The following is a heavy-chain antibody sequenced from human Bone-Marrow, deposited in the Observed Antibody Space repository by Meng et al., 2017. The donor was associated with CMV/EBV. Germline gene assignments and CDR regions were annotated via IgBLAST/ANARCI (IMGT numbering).Heavy chain of an antibody. Sequence: GGSLRLSCAASGFTFSSYSMNWVRQAPGKGLEWVSYISSSSSTIYYADSVKGRFTISRDNSKNTLYLQMNSLRAEDTAVYFCASQPPAIGYYYGMDVWGQGTTVTVSS. J-gene: IGHJ6*02. CDR2: ISSSSSTI. D-gene: IGHD2-21*02. CDR3: ASQPPAIGYYYGMDV. CDR1: GFTFSSYS. V-gene: IGHV3-48*01.